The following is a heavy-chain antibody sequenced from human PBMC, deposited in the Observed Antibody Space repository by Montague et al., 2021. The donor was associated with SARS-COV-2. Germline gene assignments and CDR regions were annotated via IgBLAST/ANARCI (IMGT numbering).Heavy chain of an antibody. CDR3: ARTTTRMLYPENAFDI. D-gene: IGHD2-15*01. CDR2: TYYRSKWYH. CDR1: GGSVSSNTAT. J-gene: IGHJ3*02. Sequence: CAISGGSVSSNTATWNWIRQSPSRGLEWLGRTYYRSKWYHDYAISLKSRITINPDTSKNQFSLRLSSVAPEDTAVFYCARTTTRMLYPENAFDIWGQGTMVTVSS. V-gene: IGHV6-1*01.